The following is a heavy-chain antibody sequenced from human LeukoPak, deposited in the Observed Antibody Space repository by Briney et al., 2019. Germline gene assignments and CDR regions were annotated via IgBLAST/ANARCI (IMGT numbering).Heavy chain of an antibody. V-gene: IGHV1-69*13. D-gene: IGHD6-13*01. CDR3: AGVRAAAGPDY. Sequence: GASVKVSCKASGGTFSSYAISWVRQAPGQGLEWMGGIIPIFGTANYAQKFQGRVTITADESTSTAYMELSSLRSEDTAVYYCAGVRAAAGPDYWGQGTLVTVSS. CDR1: GGTFSSYA. CDR2: IIPIFGTA. J-gene: IGHJ4*02.